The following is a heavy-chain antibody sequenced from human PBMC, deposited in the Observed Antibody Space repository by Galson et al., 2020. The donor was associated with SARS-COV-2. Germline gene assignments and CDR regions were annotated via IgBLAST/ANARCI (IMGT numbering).Heavy chain of an antibody. Sequence: SVKVSCKPSGYTLTYRFLHWVRQAPGHALEWMGRITPFNGKTNYAQKFQDRVTITRDRSVNTAYMELNSLRSDDTSIYYCAAGYCPGGICREVNGFDIWGQGTEVTVSS. J-gene: IGHJ3*02. CDR3: AAGYCPGGICREVNGFDI. D-gene: IGHD2-8*02. V-gene: IGHV1-45*02. CDR2: ITPFNGKT. CDR1: GYTLTYRF.